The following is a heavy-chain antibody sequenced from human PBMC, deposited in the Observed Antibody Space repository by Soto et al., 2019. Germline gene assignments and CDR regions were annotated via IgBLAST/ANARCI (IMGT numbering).Heavy chain of an antibody. V-gene: IGHV1-3*01. CDR1: GYTFTSYA. CDR3: ARGYSSSWYVPNWFHP. J-gene: IGHJ5*02. CDR2: INAGNGNT. Sequence: QVQLVQSGAEVKDPGASVKVSCKASGYTFTSYAMHWVRQAPGQRLEWMGWINAGNGNTKYSQKFQGRVTITRDTSASTAYMELSSLRSEDTAVYYCARGYSSSWYVPNWFHPWGQGTLVTVSS. D-gene: IGHD6-13*01.